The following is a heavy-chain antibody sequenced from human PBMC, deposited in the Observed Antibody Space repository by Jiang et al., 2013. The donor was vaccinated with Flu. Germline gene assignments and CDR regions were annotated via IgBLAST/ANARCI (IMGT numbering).Heavy chain of an antibody. CDR1: GDSVSSNGAA. D-gene: IGHD6-19*01. V-gene: IGHV6-1*01. CDR3: ARDPGYSSGWSTYYFDY. CDR2: TYYRSKWYN. J-gene: IGHJ4*02. Sequence: SQTLSLTCAISGDSVSSNGAAWNWIRQSPSRGLEWLGRTYYRSKWYNDYAVSVKSRITINPDTSKNQFSLQLNSVTPEDTAVYYCARDPGYSSGWSTYYFDYWAREPWSPSPQ.